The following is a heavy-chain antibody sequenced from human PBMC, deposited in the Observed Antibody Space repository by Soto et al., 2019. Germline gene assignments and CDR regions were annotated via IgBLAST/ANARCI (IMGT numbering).Heavy chain of an antibody. Sequence: GASVKVSCKASGYTFTSYGISWVRQAPGQGLEWMGWISAYNGNTNYAQKLQGRVTMTTDTSTSTAYMELRSLRSDDTAVYYCARDRTIFGVPHSGYWGQGTLVTVSS. J-gene: IGHJ4*02. CDR2: ISAYNGNT. D-gene: IGHD3-3*01. CDR3: ARDRTIFGVPHSGY. V-gene: IGHV1-18*01. CDR1: GYTFTSYG.